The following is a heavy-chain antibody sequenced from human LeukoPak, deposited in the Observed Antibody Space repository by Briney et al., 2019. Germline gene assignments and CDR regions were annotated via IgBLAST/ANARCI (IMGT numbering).Heavy chain of an antibody. CDR3: AREPPSGRDPTSGRPLDY. CDR1: VGSISCCF. D-gene: IGHD1-26*01. J-gene: IGHJ4*02. Sequence: SVTLSLTCTVSVGSISCCFWSWIRQPAGKRREDIVCIYSSGSNNYNPSHKSRVTMSLDTSKNHLSLNLSSVTAADTAVYYCAREPPSGRDPTSGRPLDYWGQGTLVSVSS. CDR2: IYSSGSN. V-gene: IGHV4-4*07.